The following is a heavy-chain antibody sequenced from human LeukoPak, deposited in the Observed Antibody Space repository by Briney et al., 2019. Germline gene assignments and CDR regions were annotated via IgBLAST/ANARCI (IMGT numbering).Heavy chain of an antibody. D-gene: IGHD3-3*01. V-gene: IGHV4-34*01. CDR1: GGSFSGYY. CDR2: INHSGST. CDR3: ARLGAGPTYYDFWSGYSSFYFDY. Sequence: SETLSLTCAVYGGSFSGYYWSWIRQPPGKGLEWIGEINHSGSTNYNPSLKSRVTISIDTSKNQFSLKLSSVTAADTAVYYCARLGAGPTYYDFWSGYSSFYFDYWGQGTLVTVSS. J-gene: IGHJ4*02.